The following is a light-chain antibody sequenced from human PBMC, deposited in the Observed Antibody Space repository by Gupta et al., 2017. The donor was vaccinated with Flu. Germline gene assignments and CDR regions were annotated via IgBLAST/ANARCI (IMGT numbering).Light chain of an antibody. V-gene: IGLV2-11*01. CDR3: SSHAGRVTWV. Sequence: QSAPTQPRSVSGSPGQSVTISCTGTSSDVGSSNRVSWYQQRPGKAPKLILYDVTERPSGVPDRFSGSKSGNTASRSISGLQADDESDYYCSSHAGRVTWVFGTGTTVTVL. CDR2: DVT. CDR1: SSDVGSSNR. J-gene: IGLJ1*01.